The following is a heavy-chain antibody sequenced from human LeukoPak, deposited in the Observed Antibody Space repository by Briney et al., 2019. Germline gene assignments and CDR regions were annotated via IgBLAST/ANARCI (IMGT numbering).Heavy chain of an antibody. Sequence: PGGSLRLSCATSGFTFRNYAMSWVRQAPGKGLEWVSGISVSGGSTYYADSVKGRVTISRDNSKNTVYLQMNSLRAEDTAVYCCAKGSYYYDSSGYRHFDYWGQGTLVTVSS. J-gene: IGHJ4*02. CDR2: ISVSGGST. V-gene: IGHV3-23*01. CDR3: AKGSYYYDSSGYRHFDY. CDR1: GFTFRNYA. D-gene: IGHD3-22*01.